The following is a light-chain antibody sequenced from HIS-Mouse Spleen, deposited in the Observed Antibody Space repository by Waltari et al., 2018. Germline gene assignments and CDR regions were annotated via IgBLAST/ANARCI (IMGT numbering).Light chain of an antibody. V-gene: IGLV3-21*03. Sequence: SYVLTQPPSVSVAPGKTARITCGGNNIGSKSVHWYQQKPGQAPVLVVYDDSDRPSGSPEGFSGSNSGNTATLTISRVEAGDEADYYCQVWDRSSDHVVFGGGTKLTVL. CDR1: NIGSKS. J-gene: IGLJ2*01. CDR2: DDS. CDR3: QVWDRSSDHVV.